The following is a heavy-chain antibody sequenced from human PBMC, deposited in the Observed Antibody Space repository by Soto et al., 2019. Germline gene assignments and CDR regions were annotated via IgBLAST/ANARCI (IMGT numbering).Heavy chain of an antibody. J-gene: IGHJ5*02. Sequence: GGSLRLSCAASGFTFSSYAMHWVRQAPGKGLEWVAVISYDGSNKYYADSVKGRFTISRDNSKNTLYLRMNSLRAEDTAVYYCARGECSSTSCYTGPPIDTWGQGTLVTVSS. V-gene: IGHV3-30-3*01. CDR2: ISYDGSNK. CDR3: ARGECSSTSCYTGPPIDT. D-gene: IGHD2-2*02. CDR1: GFTFSSYA.